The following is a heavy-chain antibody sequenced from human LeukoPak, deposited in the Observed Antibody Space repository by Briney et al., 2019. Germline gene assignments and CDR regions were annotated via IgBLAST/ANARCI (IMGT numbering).Heavy chain of an antibody. CDR2: ISSSSSTI. CDR3: ARDFTSIVASSAFDY. D-gene: IGHD5-12*01. V-gene: IGHV3-48*04. J-gene: IGHJ4*02. CDR1: GFTFSTYS. Sequence: TGGSLRLSCAASGFTFSTYSMNWVRQAPGRGLEWISYISSSSSTIYYADSVKGRFTISRDNAKNSLYLQMNSLRAEDTAVYYCARDFTSIVASSAFDYWGQGTLVAVSS.